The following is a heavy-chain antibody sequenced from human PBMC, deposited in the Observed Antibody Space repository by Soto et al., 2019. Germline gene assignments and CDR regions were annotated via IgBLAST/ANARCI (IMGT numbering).Heavy chain of an antibody. CDR3: AREHHYGGSSYGMDV. D-gene: IGHD1-26*01. CDR1: GYTFTSYG. CDR2: ISIYNGNT. J-gene: IGHJ6*02. Sequence: QVHLVQSGAEVRKPGASVEVSCKASGYTFTSYGVSWVRQAPGQGLEWMGWISIYNGNTIYAQKFQARVTMSTHTSTNIAYMQLRSLRSDDTAVYYCAREHHYGGSSYGMDVWGQGTTVTVSS. V-gene: IGHV1-18*04.